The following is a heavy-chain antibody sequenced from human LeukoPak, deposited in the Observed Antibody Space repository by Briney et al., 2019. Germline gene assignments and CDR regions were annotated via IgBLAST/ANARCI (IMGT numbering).Heavy chain of an antibody. V-gene: IGHV3-23*01. Sequence: GGSLRLSCAASGFTFNTYTMNWVRQAPGKGLEWVSYISGSSGIIDYADSVKGRFTISRDNSKNTLYLQMNSLRAEDTAVYYCAKGYYYYYGMDVWGQGTTVTISS. CDR2: ISGSSGII. CDR3: AKGYYYYYGMDV. CDR1: GFTFNTYT. J-gene: IGHJ6*02.